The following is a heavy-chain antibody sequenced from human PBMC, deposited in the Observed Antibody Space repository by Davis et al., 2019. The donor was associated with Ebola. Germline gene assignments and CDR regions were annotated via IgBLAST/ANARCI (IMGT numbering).Heavy chain of an antibody. J-gene: IGHJ4*02. V-gene: IGHV3-21*01. Sequence: GESLKISCTASGFTFGDYAMSWVRQAPGKGLEWVSSISSSSSYIYYADSVKGRFTISRENAKNSLYLQMNRLRAGDTAVYYCARYHGGTLDYWGQGTLVTVSS. CDR2: ISSSSSYI. CDR3: ARYHGGTLDY. CDR1: GFTFGDYA. D-gene: IGHD1-7*01.